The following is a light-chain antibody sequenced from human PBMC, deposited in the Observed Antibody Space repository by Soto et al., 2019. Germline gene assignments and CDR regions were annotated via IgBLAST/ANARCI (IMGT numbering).Light chain of an antibody. Sequence: IVLTQSPDTLAVPPGEVATLSCWASQSVTSNLAWYQQKRGQAPRLLIYAASTWATGVPARFSGSGSGTEFTLTISSLQSEDFAVYYCQQYNNWPPITFGQGTRLEIK. CDR1: QSVTSN. V-gene: IGKV3D-15*01. J-gene: IGKJ5*01. CDR3: QQYNNWPPIT. CDR2: AAS.